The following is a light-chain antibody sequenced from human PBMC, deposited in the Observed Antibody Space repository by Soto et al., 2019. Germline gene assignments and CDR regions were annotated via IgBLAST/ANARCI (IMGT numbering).Light chain of an antibody. V-gene: IGKV3-15*01. CDR3: QQYNNWSPEFT. Sequence: EIVMTQSPATLSVSPGERATLSCRASQSVSSNLAWYQLQPGQAPRLLIYGASTRATGIPARFSGSGSGTEFTLTISSLQSEDFAVYFCQQYNNWSPEFTFGLGTKLEIK. J-gene: IGKJ2*01. CDR2: GAS. CDR1: QSVSSN.